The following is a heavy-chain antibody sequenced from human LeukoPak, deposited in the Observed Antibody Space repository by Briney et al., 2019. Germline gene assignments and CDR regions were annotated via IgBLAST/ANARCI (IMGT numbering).Heavy chain of an antibody. V-gene: IGHV3-21*01. CDR2: ISSSSSYI. Sequence: GGSLRLSCAASGFTFSSYSMNWVRQAPGKGLESVSSISSSSSYIYYADSVKGRFTIPRDNAKNSLYLQMNSLRAEDTAVYYCARDPTGESDLWGRGTLVTVSS. CDR1: GFTFSSYS. D-gene: IGHD1-1*01. CDR3: ARDPTGESDL. J-gene: IGHJ2*01.